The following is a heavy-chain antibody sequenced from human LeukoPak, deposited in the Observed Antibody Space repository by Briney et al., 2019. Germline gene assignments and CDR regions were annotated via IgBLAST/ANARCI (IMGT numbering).Heavy chain of an antibody. CDR3: AIENYYDSSGYSKAFDY. CDR2: IEPNSGGA. D-gene: IGHD3-22*01. Sequence: GASVKVSCKTSGYTFTVKFLHWLRQAPGQGLEWMGGIEPNSGGAVYGQNFRGRVTVTRDTSASTAYMELSRLRSDETAVYYCAIENYYDSSGYSKAFDYWGQGTLVTVSS. V-gene: IGHV1-2*02. J-gene: IGHJ4*02. CDR1: GYTFTVKF.